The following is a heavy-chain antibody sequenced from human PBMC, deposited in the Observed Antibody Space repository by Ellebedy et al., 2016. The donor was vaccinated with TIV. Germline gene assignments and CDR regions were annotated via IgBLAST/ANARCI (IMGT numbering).Heavy chain of an antibody. CDR1: GFTFSSYA. CDR3: AKDKFTVNMYFLGGEHLQH. J-gene: IGHJ1*01. V-gene: IGHV3-23*01. CDR2: LSGSGAST. D-gene: IGHD4-17*01. Sequence: GGSLRLXXAASGFTFSSYAMTWVRQAPGKGLEWVSALSGSGASTYYADSVKGRFTISRDNSKNTVYLQMKSLRAEDTAVYYCAKDKFTVNMYFLGGEHLQHWGQGTLVTVSS.